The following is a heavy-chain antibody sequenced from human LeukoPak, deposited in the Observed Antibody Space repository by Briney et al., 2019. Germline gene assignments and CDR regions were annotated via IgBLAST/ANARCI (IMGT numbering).Heavy chain of an antibody. CDR3: ARDVGEYCSSTNCYASHY. V-gene: IGHV1-2*02. Sequence: ASVKVSCKASAYTFTGYYIHWVRQAPGQGLEWMGWINPHSGGTNYAQKFQGGVTMTRDTSITTAYMELSSLRSDDTAVYYCARDVGEYCSSTNCYASHYWGQGTLVTVSS. CDR2: INPHSGGT. D-gene: IGHD2-2*01. J-gene: IGHJ4*02. CDR1: AYTFTGYY.